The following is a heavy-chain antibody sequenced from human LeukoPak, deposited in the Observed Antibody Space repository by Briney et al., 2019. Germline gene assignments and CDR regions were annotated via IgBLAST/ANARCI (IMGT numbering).Heavy chain of an antibody. D-gene: IGHD6-13*01. V-gene: IGHV1-18*01. J-gene: IGHJ6*02. CDR2: ISAYNGNT. CDR3: AMSSSWYNYYYYYGMDV. Sequence: ASVKVSCKASGYTFTSYGISWVRQAPGQGLEWMGWISAYNGNTNYAQKLQGRVTMTTDTSTSTAYMELRSLRSDDTAVYYCAMSSSWYNYYYYYGMDVWGQGTTVTVSS. CDR1: GYTFTSYG.